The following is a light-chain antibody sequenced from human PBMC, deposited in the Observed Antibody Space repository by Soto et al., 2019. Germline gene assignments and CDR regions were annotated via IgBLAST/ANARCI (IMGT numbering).Light chain of an antibody. Sequence: EIVLTQSPATLSLSPGERATLSCRASQSVSSNLAWYQQKPGQAPRLLIYGASTRATGIPARFTGSGSGTEFTLTISSLQSEDFAVYYCHQYNSWLRTFGQGTKVDI. J-gene: IGKJ1*01. CDR2: GAS. CDR1: QSVSSN. V-gene: IGKV3-15*01. CDR3: HQYNSWLRT.